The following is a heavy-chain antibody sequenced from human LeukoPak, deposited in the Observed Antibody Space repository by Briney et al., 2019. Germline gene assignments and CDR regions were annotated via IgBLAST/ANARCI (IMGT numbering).Heavy chain of an antibody. J-gene: IGHJ1*01. CDR1: GGSISTYY. V-gene: IGHV4-59*01. D-gene: IGHD3-22*01. CDR2: VYYSGST. CDR3: ARDSFDSSGSHAEYFQR. Sequence: PSETLSLTCTVSGGSISTYYWNWIRQPPGKGLEWIGYVYYSGSTNYSPSLKSRVTISVDTSKNEFSLKLYSVTAADTAVYYCARDSFDSSGSHAEYFQRWGQGTLVTVFS.